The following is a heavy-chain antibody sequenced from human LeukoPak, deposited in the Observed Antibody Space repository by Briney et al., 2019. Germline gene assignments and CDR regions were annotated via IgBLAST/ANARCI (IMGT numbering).Heavy chain of an antibody. J-gene: IGHJ6*02. CDR3: ATTSSAGPTDIVVEAGYYYGMDV. Sequence: SETLSLTCTVSGGSISSYYWSWIRQPPGKGLEWIWYIYYSGSTNYNPSLKSRVTISVDTSKNQFSLKLSSVTAADTAVYYCATTSSAGPTDIVVEAGYYYGMDVWGQGTTVTVSS. V-gene: IGHV4-59*01. CDR2: IYYSGST. CDR1: GGSISSYY. D-gene: IGHD2-2*01.